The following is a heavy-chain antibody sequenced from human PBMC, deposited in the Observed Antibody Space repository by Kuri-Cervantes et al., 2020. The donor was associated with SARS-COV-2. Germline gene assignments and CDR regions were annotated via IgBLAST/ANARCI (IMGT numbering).Heavy chain of an antibody. CDR2: ISWNSGSI. Sequence: SLKISCAASGFTFDDYAMHWVRQAPGKGLEWVSGISWNSGSIGYADSVKSRFTISRDNAKNSLYLQMSSLRAEDTAVYYCARDLRLGKSLDYWGQGTLVTVSS. CDR1: GFTFDDYA. V-gene: IGHV3-9*01. J-gene: IGHJ4*02. CDR3: ARDLRLGKSLDY. D-gene: IGHD7-27*01.